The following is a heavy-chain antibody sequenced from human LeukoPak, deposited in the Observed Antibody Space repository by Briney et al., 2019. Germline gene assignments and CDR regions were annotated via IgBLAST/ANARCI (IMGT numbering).Heavy chain of an antibody. V-gene: IGHV4-39*07. CDR1: GGSISSSSYY. D-gene: IGHD4-23*01. Sequence: SETLSLTCTVSGGSISSSSYYWGWIRQPPGRGLEWIGSIYYSGSTYYNPSLKSRVTISVDTSKNQFSLKLSSVTAADTAVYYCARAVVTTVALYYYYMDAWGKGATVTVSS. CDR3: ARAVVTTVALYYYYMDA. J-gene: IGHJ6*03. CDR2: IYYSGST.